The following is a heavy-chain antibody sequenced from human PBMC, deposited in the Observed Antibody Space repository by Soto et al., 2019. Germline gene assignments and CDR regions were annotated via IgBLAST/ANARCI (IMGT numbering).Heavy chain of an antibody. J-gene: IGHJ4*02. CDR2: ISGSGGST. D-gene: IGHD2-15*01. V-gene: IGHV3-23*01. Sequence: GGSLRLGCPASGFTLRTYALSWVRQAPGEWVEWLSAISGSGGSTYYADPVKGRFTISRDNSKNTLYLQMNSLRAEDTAVYYCAKEGGLGYCSGGSCRKFFDYWGQGALVTVSS. CDR1: GFTLRTYA. CDR3: AKEGGLGYCSGGSCRKFFDY.